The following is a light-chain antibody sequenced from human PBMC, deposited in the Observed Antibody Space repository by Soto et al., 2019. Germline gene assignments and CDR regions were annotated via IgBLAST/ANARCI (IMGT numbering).Light chain of an antibody. CDR1: QGIRND. Sequence: AIQMTQSPSSLSASVGDRVTITCRASQGIRNDLGWYHQKPVKAPKLPIYAASSLQSGVPSRFSGSGSGTDFTLTISSLQPDDFATYYCQHYNSYSEAFGQGTKVDI. V-gene: IGKV1-6*01. CDR2: AAS. CDR3: QHYNSYSEA. J-gene: IGKJ1*01.